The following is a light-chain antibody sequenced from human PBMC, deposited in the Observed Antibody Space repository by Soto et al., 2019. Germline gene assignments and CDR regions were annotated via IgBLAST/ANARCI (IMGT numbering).Light chain of an antibody. CDR1: QSISTK. V-gene: IGKV3-20*01. CDR2: GAS. CDR3: QQYGSSQT. Sequence: EIVMTQSPATLSVSPGERATLSCRASQSISTKLAWYQQKPGQAPRLLIYGASTRATGIPVRFSGSGSGTDFTLTISRLEPEDFAVYYCQQYGSSQTFGQGTKVDIK. J-gene: IGKJ1*01.